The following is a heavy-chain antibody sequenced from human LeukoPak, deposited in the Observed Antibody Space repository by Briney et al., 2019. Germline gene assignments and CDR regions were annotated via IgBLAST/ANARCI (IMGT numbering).Heavy chain of an antibody. J-gene: IGHJ4*02. D-gene: IGHD3-10*01. CDR3: ARATLPGVRGATLDY. Sequence: SETLSLTCTVSGGSISSYYWSWIRQPPGKGLEWIGYIYYSGSTNYNPSLKSRVTISVDTSKNQFSLKLSSVTAADTAVYYCARATLPGVRGATLDYWGQGTLVTVSS. CDR1: GGSISSYY. CDR2: IYYSGST. V-gene: IGHV4-59*01.